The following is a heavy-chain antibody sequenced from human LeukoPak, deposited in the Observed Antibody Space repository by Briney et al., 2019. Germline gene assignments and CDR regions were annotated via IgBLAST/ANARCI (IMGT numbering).Heavy chain of an antibody. J-gene: IGHJ4*02. V-gene: IGHV1-2*02. D-gene: IGHD3-16*01. CDR3: ARSWSGRFGELHY. Sequence: ASVKVSCKASGYTFTAYYVHWLRQAPGQGLGCMEWINPNSGDTNYVQKFQDRVTMTRDTSISTAYMEVSRLRSDDTAVYYCARSWSGRFGELHYWGQGTLVTVSS. CDR2: INPNSGDT. CDR1: GYTFTAYY.